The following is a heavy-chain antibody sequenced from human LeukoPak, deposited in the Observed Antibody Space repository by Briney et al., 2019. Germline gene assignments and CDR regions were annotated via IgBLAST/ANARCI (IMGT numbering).Heavy chain of an antibody. CDR3: ARSRVAVPAAPPGY. V-gene: IGHV1-8*01. D-gene: IGHD2-2*01. J-gene: IGHJ4*02. Sequence: ASVKVSCKASGYTFTSYDINWVRQATGQGLEWMGWMNPNSGNTGYAQKFQGRVTMTRNTSISTAYMELSSLRSEDTAVYYCARSRVAVPAAPPGYWGQGTLVTVSS. CDR1: GYTFTSYD. CDR2: MNPNSGNT.